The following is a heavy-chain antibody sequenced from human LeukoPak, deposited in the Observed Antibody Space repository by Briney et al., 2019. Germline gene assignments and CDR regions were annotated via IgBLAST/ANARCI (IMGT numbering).Heavy chain of an antibody. CDR3: ARDHCSSTSCYSYSDAFDI. CDR2: ISAYNGNT. D-gene: IGHD2-2*01. Sequence: ASVKVSCKASGYTFTSYGISWVRQAPGQGLEWMGWISAYNGNTNYAQKLQGRVTMTTDTSTSTAYMELRSLRSDDTAVYYCARDHCSSTSCYSYSDAFDIWGQGTMVTVSS. V-gene: IGHV1-18*01. CDR1: GYTFTSYG. J-gene: IGHJ3*02.